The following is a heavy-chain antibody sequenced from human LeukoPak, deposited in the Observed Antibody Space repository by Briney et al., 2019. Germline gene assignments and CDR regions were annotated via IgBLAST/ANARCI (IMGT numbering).Heavy chain of an antibody. D-gene: IGHD5-12*01. CDR3: AILSRGYSGYDLGY. Sequence: GASVKVSCKASGGTFSSYATSWVRQAPGQGLEWMGGIIPIFGTANYAQKFQGRVTITADESTSTAYMELSSLRSEDTAVYYCAILSRGYSGYDLGYWGQGTLVTVSS. CDR2: IIPIFGTA. V-gene: IGHV1-69*13. J-gene: IGHJ4*02. CDR1: GGTFSSYA.